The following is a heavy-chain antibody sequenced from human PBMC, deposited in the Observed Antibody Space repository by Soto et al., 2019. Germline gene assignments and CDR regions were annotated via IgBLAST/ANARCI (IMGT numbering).Heavy chain of an antibody. J-gene: IGHJ4*02. V-gene: IGHV3-21*02. CDR3: ARDHLAAAGAFDY. Sequence: EVQLVESGGGLVKPGGSLRLSCTDSGFTFGSHSMFWVRQAPGKGLEWVSSISSSGSTIYYADSVKGRFTISRDNAKNSLYLQMNSLRAEDTAVYYCARDHLAAAGAFDYWGQGTLVTVSS. CDR1: GFTFGSHS. CDR2: ISSSGSTI. D-gene: IGHD6-13*01.